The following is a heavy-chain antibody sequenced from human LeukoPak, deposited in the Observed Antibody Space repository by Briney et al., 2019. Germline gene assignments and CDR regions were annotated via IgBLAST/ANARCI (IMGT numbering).Heavy chain of an antibody. D-gene: IGHD1-7*01. CDR1: GFTFTNYW. Sequence: PGESLRLSCAPSGFTFTNYWMSWVRQAPGKGLEWVANIKQDGSEKYYVGSVKGRFTISRDNAKNSLYLQMNNLGAEDTALYFCARGDYNWNYGSFDYWGQGTLVTVS. V-gene: IGHV3-7*01. CDR3: ARGDYNWNYGSFDY. J-gene: IGHJ4*02. CDR2: IKQDGSEK.